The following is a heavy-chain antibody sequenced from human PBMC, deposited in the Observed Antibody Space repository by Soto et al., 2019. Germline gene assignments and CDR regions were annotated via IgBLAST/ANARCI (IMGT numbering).Heavy chain of an antibody. CDR3: AGNYDSSGYYYFDY. V-gene: IGHV3-30*03. CDR2: ISYDGSNK. J-gene: IGHJ4*02. CDR1: GFTFSSYG. D-gene: IGHD3-22*01. Sequence: GGSLRLSCAASGFTFSSYGMHWVRQAPGKGLEWVAVISYDGSNKYYADSVKGRFTISRDNSKNTLYLQMNSLRAEDTAVYYCAGNYDSSGYYYFDYWGQGTLVTVSS.